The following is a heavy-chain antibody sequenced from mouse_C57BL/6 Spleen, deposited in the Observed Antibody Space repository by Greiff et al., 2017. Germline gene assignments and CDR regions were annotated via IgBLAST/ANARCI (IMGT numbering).Heavy chain of an antibody. J-gene: IGHJ4*01. Sequence: VQLQQPGTELVKPGASVKLSCKASGYTFTSYWMHWVKQRPGQGLEWIGNINPSNGGTNYNEKFKSKVTLTVDKSSSTAYMQLSSLTSGDSAVKYCSRFDSGRYFAMDYWGQGTSCTVSS. V-gene: IGHV1-53*01. CDR2: INPSNGGT. CDR3: SRFDSGRYFAMDY. CDR1: GYTFTSYW. D-gene: IGHD1-3*01.